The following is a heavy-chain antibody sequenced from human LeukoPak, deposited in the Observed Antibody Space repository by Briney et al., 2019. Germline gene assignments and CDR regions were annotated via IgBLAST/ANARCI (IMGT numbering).Heavy chain of an antibody. J-gene: IGHJ5*02. CDR2: INQDGTEK. D-gene: IGHD1-7*01. CDR1: GFTFTTYW. V-gene: IGHV3-7*03. CDR3: AKLPDYILELKTWFDP. Sequence: PGGSLRLSCAASGFTFTTYWMTWVRQAPGKGLEWVANINQDGTEKYYVDSVKGRFTISRDNSKNTLYLQMNSLRAQDTAVYYCAKLPDYILELKTWFDPWGQGTLVTVSS.